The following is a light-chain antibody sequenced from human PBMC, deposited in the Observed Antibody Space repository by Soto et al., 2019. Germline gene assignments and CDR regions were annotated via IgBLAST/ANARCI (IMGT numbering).Light chain of an antibody. V-gene: IGKV1-5*03. J-gene: IGKJ5*01. Sequence: DIHMTQSPSTLSGSLGDRVTITSRASQSISSWLAWYQQKPGKAPKLLIYKASSLESGVPSRFSGSGSGTEFTLTISSLQPDDFATYYCQQYNSYSITFGQGTRLEIK. CDR2: KAS. CDR1: QSISSW. CDR3: QQYNSYSIT.